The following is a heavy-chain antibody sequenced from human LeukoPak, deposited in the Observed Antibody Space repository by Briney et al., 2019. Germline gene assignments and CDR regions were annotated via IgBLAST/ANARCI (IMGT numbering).Heavy chain of an antibody. CDR3: ARQGDDDYSGGFECDY. J-gene: IGHJ4*02. Sequence: GESLKISCKGSGYRFTSYWIGWVRQMPGKGLEWMGIIFPGDSDTRYSPSFEGQVTISVDKSITTAYLHWSSLKASDTAMYYCARQGDDDYSGGFECDYWGQGTLVTVSS. D-gene: IGHD3-16*01. V-gene: IGHV5-51*01. CDR2: IFPGDSDT. CDR1: GYRFTSYW.